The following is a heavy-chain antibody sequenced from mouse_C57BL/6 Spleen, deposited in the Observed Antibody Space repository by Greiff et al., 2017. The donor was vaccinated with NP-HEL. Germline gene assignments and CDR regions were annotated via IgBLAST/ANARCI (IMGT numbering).Heavy chain of an antibody. V-gene: IGHV1-50*01. CDR1: GYTFTSYW. Sequence: VQLQQPGAELVKPGASVKLSCKASGYTFTSYWMQWVKQRPGQGLEWIGEIDPSDSYTNYNQKFKGKATLTVDPSSSPAYMQLSSLTSEDSAVYYCARRGAYDGYVDYWGQGTTLTVSS. CDR3: ARRGAYDGYVDY. D-gene: IGHD2-3*01. CDR2: IDPSDSYT. J-gene: IGHJ2*01.